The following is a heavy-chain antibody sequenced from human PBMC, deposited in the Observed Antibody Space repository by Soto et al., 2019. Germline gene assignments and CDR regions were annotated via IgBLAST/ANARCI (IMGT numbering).Heavy chain of an antibody. D-gene: IGHD3-22*01. V-gene: IGHV1-24*01. CDR1: GYTLTELS. CDR2: FDPEDGET. CDR3: ATVHDSSGFNWFAP. Sequence: ASVKVSCKVSGYTLTELSMHWVRQAPGKGLEWMGGFDPEDGETIYAQKFQGRVTMTEDTSTDTAYMELSSLRSEDTAVYYCATVHDSSGFNWFAPWGQGTLVTVS. J-gene: IGHJ5*02.